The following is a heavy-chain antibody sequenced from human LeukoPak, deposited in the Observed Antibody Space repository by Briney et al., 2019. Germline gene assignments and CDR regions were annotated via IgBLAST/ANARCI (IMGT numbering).Heavy chain of an antibody. CDR2: IYHSGST. J-gene: IGHJ4*02. CDR3: ASGKWLASIETFDY. V-gene: IGHV4-38-2*02. CDR1: GYSISSGYY. Sequence: TSETLSLTCTVSGYSISSGYYWGWIRQPPGKGLEWIGSIYHSGSTYYNPSLKSRVTISVDTSKNQFSLKLSSVTAADTAVYYCASGKWLASIETFDYWGQGTLVTVSS. D-gene: IGHD6-19*01.